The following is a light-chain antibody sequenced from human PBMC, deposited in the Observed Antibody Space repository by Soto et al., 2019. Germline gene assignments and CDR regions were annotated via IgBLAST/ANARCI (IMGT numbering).Light chain of an antibody. CDR3: PQSNNWPT. J-gene: IGKJ1*01. Sequence: EIVMTQSPATLSVSPGERATLSCRASQSVSSNLAWYQQKPGQAPRLLIYGASTRATGVPARFSGSGSGTEFTLTISSLQSEDFAVYFGPQSNNWPTFGQGTKVEIK. V-gene: IGKV3-15*01. CDR2: GAS. CDR1: QSVSSN.